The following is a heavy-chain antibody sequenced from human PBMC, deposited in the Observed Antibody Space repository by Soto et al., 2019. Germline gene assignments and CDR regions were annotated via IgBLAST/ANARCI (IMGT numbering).Heavy chain of an antibody. CDR1: GVTFRDYW. Sequence: GGSLRLSCAVSGVTFRDYWMHWVRQVPGKGLLWVSRIGPDVTSTKYADSVKGRFTISRSNPENTLYLQMNSLRAEDTGVYYCVREVIEVLGSIRWFDPWGQGTLVSVSS. CDR3: VREVIEVLGSIRWFDP. J-gene: IGHJ5*02. D-gene: IGHD6-19*01. V-gene: IGHV3-74*01. CDR2: IGPDVTST.